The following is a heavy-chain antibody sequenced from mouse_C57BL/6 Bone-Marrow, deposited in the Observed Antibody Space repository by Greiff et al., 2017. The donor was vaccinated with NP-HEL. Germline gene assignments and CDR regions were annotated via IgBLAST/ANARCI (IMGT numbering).Heavy chain of an antibody. CDR3: ARARHSYYSNYGFAY. CDR1: GYAFSSSW. J-gene: IGHJ3*01. V-gene: IGHV1-82*01. CDR2: IYPGDGDT. D-gene: IGHD2-5*01. Sequence: QVQLQQSGPELVKPGASVKISCKASGYAFSSSWMNWVKQRPGKGLEWIGRIYPGDGDTNYNGKFKGKATLTADKSSSTAYMQLSSLASEDSAVYFCARARHSYYSNYGFAYWGQGTLVTVSA.